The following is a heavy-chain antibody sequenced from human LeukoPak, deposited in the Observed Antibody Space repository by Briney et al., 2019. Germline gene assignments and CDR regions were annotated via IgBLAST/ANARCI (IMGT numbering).Heavy chain of an antibody. CDR1: GGSISSYY. V-gene: IGHV4-59*08. D-gene: IGHD6-13*01. CDR2: IYYSGST. J-gene: IGHJ4*02. Sequence: PSETLSLTCTVSGGSISSYYWSWIRQPPGKGLEWIGYIYYSGSTNYNPSLKSRVTISVDTSKNQFSLKLSSVTAADTAVYYCARGSDSSSWFRMYYFDYWGQGTLVTVSS. CDR3: ARGSDSSSWFRMYYFDY.